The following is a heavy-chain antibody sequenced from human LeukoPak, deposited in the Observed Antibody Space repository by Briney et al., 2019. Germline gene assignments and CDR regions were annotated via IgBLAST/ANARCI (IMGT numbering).Heavy chain of an antibody. V-gene: IGHV3-21*01. D-gene: IGHD4-17*01. CDR2: ISSSSSYI. CDR3: ARGATVTPTES. J-gene: IGHJ5*02. Sequence: GGSPRLSCAASGFTFSSYSMNWVRQAPGKGLEWVSSISSSSSYIYYADSVKGRFTISRDNAKNSLYLQMNSLRAEDTAVYYCARGATVTPTESWGQGTLVTVSS. CDR1: GFTFSSYS.